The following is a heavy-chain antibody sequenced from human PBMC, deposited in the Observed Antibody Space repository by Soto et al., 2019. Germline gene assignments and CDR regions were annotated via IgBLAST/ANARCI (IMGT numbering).Heavy chain of an antibody. CDR1: CDSVSSYY. D-gene: IGHD1-1*01. CDR3: ERIKLCHKVIEY. J-gene: IGHJ4*02. CDR2: IFYNGGT. Sequence: PSETLSLTCTVSCDSVSSYYWSCIRQSPWKGLQWIGYIFYNGGTGYNPSLKSRVTMSLDMSKKQFSLKLTSVTAADTAAYYCERIKLCHKVIEYWGQGTMVTVSS. V-gene: IGHV4-59*02.